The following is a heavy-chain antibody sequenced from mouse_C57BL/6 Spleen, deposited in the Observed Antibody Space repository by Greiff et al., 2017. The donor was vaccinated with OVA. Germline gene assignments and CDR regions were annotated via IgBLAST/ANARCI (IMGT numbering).Heavy chain of an antibody. Sequence: EVQLQQSGPGLVKPSQSLSLTCSVTGYSITSGYYWNWIRQFPGNKLEWMGYISYDGSNNYNPSLKNRISITRDTSKNQFFLKLNSVTTEDTATYYCAREAFAYWGQGTLVTVSA. V-gene: IGHV3-6*01. CDR1: GYSITSGYY. J-gene: IGHJ3*01. CDR2: ISYDGSN. CDR3: AREAFAY.